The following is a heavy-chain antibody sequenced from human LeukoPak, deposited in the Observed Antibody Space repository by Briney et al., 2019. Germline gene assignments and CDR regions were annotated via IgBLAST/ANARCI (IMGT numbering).Heavy chain of an antibody. V-gene: IGHV3-23*01. CDR2: VTGNGGST. J-gene: IGHJ4*02. CDR3: AKERGGYSSSWFHPGVDY. D-gene: IGHD6-13*01. Sequence: PGGSLRLSCAASGFTFSSYAMSWVRQAPGKGLEWVSGVTGNGGSTYYADSVKGRFTISRDNSKNTLYLQMNSLRAEDTAVYYCAKERGGYSSSWFHPGVDYWGQGTLVTVSS. CDR1: GFTFSSYA.